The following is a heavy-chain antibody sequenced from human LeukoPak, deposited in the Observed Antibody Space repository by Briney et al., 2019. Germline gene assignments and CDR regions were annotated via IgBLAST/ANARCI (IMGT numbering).Heavy chain of an antibody. CDR2: IYYSGST. Sequence: TLSLTCTVSGGSISSGGYYWSWIRQHPGKGLEWIGYIYYSGSTYYNPSLKSRVTISVDTSKNQFSLKLSSVTAADTAVYYCARPDVQIDAFDIWGQGTMVTVSS. V-gene: IGHV4-31*03. D-gene: IGHD3-16*01. CDR3: ARPDVQIDAFDI. CDR1: GGSISSGGYY. J-gene: IGHJ3*02.